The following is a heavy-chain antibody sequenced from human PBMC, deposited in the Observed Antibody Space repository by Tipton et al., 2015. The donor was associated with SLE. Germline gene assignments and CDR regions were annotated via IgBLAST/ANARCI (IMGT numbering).Heavy chain of an antibody. J-gene: IGHJ6*03. V-gene: IGHV4-59*01. Sequence: TLSLTCTVSGGSISSYYWSWIRQPPGKGLEWIGYIYYSGSTNYNPSLKSRVTISVDTSKNQFSLKLSSVTAADTAVYYCARSRYSSSSYCYYYMDVWVKGTMVTVSS. D-gene: IGHD6-6*01. CDR3: ARSRYSSSSYCYYYMDV. CDR2: IYYSGST. CDR1: GGSISSYY.